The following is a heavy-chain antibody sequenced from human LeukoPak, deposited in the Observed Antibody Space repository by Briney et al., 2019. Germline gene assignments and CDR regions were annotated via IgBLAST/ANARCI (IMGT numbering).Heavy chain of an antibody. Sequence: GGSLRLSCAASGFTFSSYEMNWVRQAPGKGLEWVSYISSSGSTIYYADSVKGRFTISRDNAKNSLYLQMNSLRAEDTAVYYCARDRSGWYREFDYWGQGTLVTVSS. CDR1: GFTFSSYE. CDR3: ARDRSGWYREFDY. D-gene: IGHD6-19*01. V-gene: IGHV3-48*03. CDR2: ISSSGSTI. J-gene: IGHJ4*02.